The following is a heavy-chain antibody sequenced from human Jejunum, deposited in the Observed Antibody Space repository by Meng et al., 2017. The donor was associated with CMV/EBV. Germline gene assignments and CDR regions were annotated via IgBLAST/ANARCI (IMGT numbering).Heavy chain of an antibody. CDR2: IPPHLTPP. J-gene: IGHJ4*02. Sequence: AASGLTFSSYFLTSLPTPPATPLPSVAPIPPHLTPPSSLHSLPHHFTISRDNAKNSLYLQMNSLRAEDTAVYYCARDHRGRPHDYWGQGTLVTVSS. CDR1: GLTFSSYF. D-gene: IGHD1-14*01. V-gene: IGHV3-7*01. CDR3: ARDHRGRPHDY.